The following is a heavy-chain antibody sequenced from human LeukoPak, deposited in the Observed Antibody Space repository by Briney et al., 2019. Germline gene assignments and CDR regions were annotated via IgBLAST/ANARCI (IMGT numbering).Heavy chain of an antibody. D-gene: IGHD6-6*01. V-gene: IGHV3-53*04. J-gene: IGHJ4*02. Sequence: GGSLRLSCAASGFTVSSNYMSWVRQAPGKGLEWVSVIYSGGSTYYADSVKGRFTISRHNSKNTLYLQMNSLRAEDTAVYYCATSLEQLPTPTFYWGQGTLVTVSS. CDR3: ATSLEQLPTPTFY. CDR2: IYSGGST. CDR1: GFTVSSNY.